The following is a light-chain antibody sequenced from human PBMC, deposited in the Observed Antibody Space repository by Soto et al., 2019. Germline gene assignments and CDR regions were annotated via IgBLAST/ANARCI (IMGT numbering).Light chain of an antibody. CDR3: QQYHTSSIT. V-gene: IGKV1-5*01. Sequence: DIQMTQSPATLSSSVLERFTITCRASQTISSWLAWYQQKPGKAPNLLIYDASTLERGVPSRFSGTGSGTEFTLTIDRLQPDDFATYYCQQYHTSSITFGQGTRLEN. CDR1: QTISSW. J-gene: IGKJ5*01. CDR2: DAS.